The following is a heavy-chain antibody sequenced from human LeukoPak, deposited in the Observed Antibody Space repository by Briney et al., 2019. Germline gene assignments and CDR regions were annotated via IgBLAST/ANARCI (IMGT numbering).Heavy chain of an antibody. V-gene: IGHV3-21*01. CDR1: GFTFSSYS. J-gene: IGHJ4*02. CDR3: VRDRGWLSNPGYFDY. CDR2: ISSSSSYI. Sequence: GGSLRLSCAASGFTFSSYSMNWVRQAPGKGLEWVSSISSSSSYIYYADSVKGRFTISRDNAKNSLYLQMNSLRAEDTAVYYCVRDRGWLSNPGYFDYWGRGTLVTV. D-gene: IGHD3-22*01.